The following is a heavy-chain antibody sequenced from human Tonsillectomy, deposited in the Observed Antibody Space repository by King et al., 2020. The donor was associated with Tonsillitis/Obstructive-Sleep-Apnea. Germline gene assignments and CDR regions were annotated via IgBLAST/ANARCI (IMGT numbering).Heavy chain of an antibody. V-gene: IGHV3-64D*06. CDR3: VKDLVQGDYDVVYFDY. CDR2: ISYSGRST. CDR1: GFTFSTYV. D-gene: IGHD4-17*01. J-gene: IGHJ4*02. Sequence: EVQLVESGGGLVQPGGSLRLSCSASGFTFSTYVMHWVRQAPGKGLEYVSAISYSGRSTYYADSVKGRFTISRDNSRNTLYLQMSSLRPEDTAIYYCVKDLVQGDYDVVYFDYWGQGTLVTVSS.